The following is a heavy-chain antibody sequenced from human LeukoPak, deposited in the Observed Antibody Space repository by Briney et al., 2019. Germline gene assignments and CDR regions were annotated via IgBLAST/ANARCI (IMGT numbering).Heavy chain of an antibody. Sequence: GESLRLSCAASGFTVSSNYMSWVRQAPGKGLEWVSVIYSGANSYYADSVKGRFTISRDNSKNTLYLQMNSLRADDTAVYYCVRGRSGSYYGSSDYWGQGTLVTVSS. D-gene: IGHD1-26*01. CDR1: GFTVSSNY. V-gene: IGHV3-66*02. CDR2: IYSGANS. J-gene: IGHJ4*02. CDR3: VRGRSGSYYGSSDY.